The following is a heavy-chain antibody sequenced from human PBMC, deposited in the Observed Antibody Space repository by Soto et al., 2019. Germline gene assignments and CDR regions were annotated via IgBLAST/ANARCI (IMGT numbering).Heavy chain of an antibody. CDR3: AREELGSLELRGKFDY. V-gene: IGHV1-2*04. D-gene: IGHD1-7*01. CDR1: GYTFTGYY. CDR2: INPNSGGT. Sequence: ASVKVSCKASGYTFTGYYMHWVRQAPGQGLEWMGWINPNSGGTNYAQKFQGWVTMTRDTSISTAYMELSRLRSDDTAVYYCAREELGSLELRGKFDYWGQGTLVTVSS. J-gene: IGHJ4*02.